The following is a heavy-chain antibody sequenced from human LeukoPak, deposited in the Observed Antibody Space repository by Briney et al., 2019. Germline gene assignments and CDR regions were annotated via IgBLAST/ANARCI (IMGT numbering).Heavy chain of an antibody. CDR2: IKEDGSEK. J-gene: IGHJ4*02. V-gene: IGHV3-7*04. D-gene: IGHD3-9*01. CDR3: ARGYFDSS. Sequence: GGSLRLSCAASGFTFSGYWMNWVRQAPGKELEWVANIKEDGSEKYYVDSVKGRFTISRDNAKNSLYLQMNSLRAEDTAVYYCARGYFDSSGGQGTLVTVSS. CDR1: GFTFSGYW.